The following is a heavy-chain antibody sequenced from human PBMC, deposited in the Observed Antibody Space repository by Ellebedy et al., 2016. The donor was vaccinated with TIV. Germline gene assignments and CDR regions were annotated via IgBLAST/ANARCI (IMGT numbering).Heavy chain of an antibody. CDR1: GFTFSSYW. D-gene: IGHD2-2*01. CDR3: VKVGQLLSVDGMDV. J-gene: IGHJ6*02. V-gene: IGHV3-74*01. Sequence: HTGGSLRLXCAASGFTFSSYWMHWVRQAPGKGLVWVSRINSDGSSTSYADSVKGRFTISRDNAKNTLYLQMNSLRAEDTAVYYCVKVGQLLSVDGMDVWGQGTTVTVSS. CDR2: INSDGSST.